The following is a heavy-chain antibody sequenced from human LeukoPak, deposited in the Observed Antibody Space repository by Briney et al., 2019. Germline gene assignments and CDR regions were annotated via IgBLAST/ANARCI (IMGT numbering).Heavy chain of an antibody. CDR1: GFTFDDYW. CDR2: INQDGSEK. Sequence: GGSLRLSCGASGFTFDDYWMSWVRQAPGQGLEWVANINQDGSEKYYLDSAKGRFTISRDNAKNSLYLQMNSLRAEDTAVYYCARDPGNGYWGQGTLVTVSS. CDR3: ARDPGNGY. J-gene: IGHJ4*02. V-gene: IGHV3-7*01. D-gene: IGHD1-26*01.